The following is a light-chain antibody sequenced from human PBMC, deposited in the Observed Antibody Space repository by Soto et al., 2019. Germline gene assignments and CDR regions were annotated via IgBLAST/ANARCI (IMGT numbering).Light chain of an antibody. J-gene: IGKJ1*01. CDR3: QQYNTSSA. CDR1: QSVSTW. V-gene: IGKV1-5*01. Sequence: DIQMTQSPSTLSASVGDRVTITCRASQSVSTWLAWYQQKRGQAPELLIYDASSLTSGVPSRFSGSGSGTEFTLTSSRLQPDDFADYYWQQYNTSSAFGQGTKVEIK. CDR2: DAS.